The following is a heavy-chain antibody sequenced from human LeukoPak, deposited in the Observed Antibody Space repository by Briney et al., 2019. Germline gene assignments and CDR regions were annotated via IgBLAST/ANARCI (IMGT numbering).Heavy chain of an antibody. Sequence: SDTLSLTCTLSGDSISSGGYYWSWIRQHPGKGLEWIGYIYYSTNTHYNPSLKSRVTISLDTSKNQFSLKLTSVTAADTAVYYCARAYNYYGSGSYDSWGQGTLVTVSS. CDR1: GDSISSGGYY. CDR2: IYYSTNT. D-gene: IGHD3-10*01. J-gene: IGHJ5*01. V-gene: IGHV4-31*03. CDR3: ARAYNYYGSGSYDS.